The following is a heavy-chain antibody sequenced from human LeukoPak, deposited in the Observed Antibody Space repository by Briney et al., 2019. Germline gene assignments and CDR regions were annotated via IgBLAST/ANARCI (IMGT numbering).Heavy chain of an antibody. D-gene: IGHD3-10*01. CDR2: IRSKANSYAT. Sequence: GGSLRLSCAASGFTFSGSAMHWVRQASGKGLEWVGRIRSKANSYATAYAASVKGRFTISRDDSKNTAYLQMNSLKTEDTAVYYCTRQDITMVRGAHYYYGMDVWGQGTTVTVS. V-gene: IGHV3-73*01. CDR3: TRQDITMVRGAHYYYGMDV. CDR1: GFTFSGSA. J-gene: IGHJ6*02.